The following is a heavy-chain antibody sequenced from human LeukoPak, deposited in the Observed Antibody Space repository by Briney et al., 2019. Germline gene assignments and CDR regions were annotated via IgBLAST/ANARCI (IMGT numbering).Heavy chain of an antibody. Sequence: ASVKVSCKASGYTFTSYYMHWVRQAPGQGLEWMGIINPSGGSTSYAQKFQGRVTMTRDTSTSTVYMELRNLRSDDTAVYYCARGLLAPLHFWGQGTLVTVSS. V-gene: IGHV1-46*01. CDR3: ARGLLAPLHF. D-gene: IGHD2-15*01. CDR2: INPSGGST. J-gene: IGHJ4*02. CDR1: GYTFTSYY.